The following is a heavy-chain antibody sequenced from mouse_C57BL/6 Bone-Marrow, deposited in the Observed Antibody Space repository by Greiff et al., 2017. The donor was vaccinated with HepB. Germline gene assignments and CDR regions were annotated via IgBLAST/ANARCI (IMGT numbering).Heavy chain of an antibody. D-gene: IGHD3-1*01. CDR3: ANYSSGFFAY. Sequence: EVMLVESGGGLVKPGGSLKLSCAASGFTFSDYGMHWVRQAPEKGLEWVAYISSGSSTIYYADTVKGRFTISRDNAKNTLFLQMTSLRSEDTAMYYCANYSSGFFAYWGQGTLVTVSA. V-gene: IGHV5-17*01. J-gene: IGHJ3*01. CDR1: GFTFSDYG. CDR2: ISSGSSTI.